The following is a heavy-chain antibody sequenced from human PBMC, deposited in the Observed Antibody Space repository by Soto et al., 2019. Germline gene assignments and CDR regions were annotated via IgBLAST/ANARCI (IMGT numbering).Heavy chain of an antibody. CDR2: ISAYNGNT. CDR1: GYTFTSYG. D-gene: IGHD6-13*01. J-gene: IGHJ6*02. CDR3: ARDQVFSSSWYYYYYGMDV. Sequence: ASVKVSCKASGYTFTSYGISWVRQAPGQGLEWMGWISAYNGNTNYAQTLQGRVTMTTDTSTSTAYMELRSLRSDDTAVYYCARDQVFSSSWYYYYYGMDVWGQGTTVTVSS. V-gene: IGHV1-18*01.